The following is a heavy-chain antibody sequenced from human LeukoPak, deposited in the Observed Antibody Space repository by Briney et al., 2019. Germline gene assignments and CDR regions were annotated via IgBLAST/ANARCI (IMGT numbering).Heavy chain of an antibody. J-gene: IGHJ5*02. V-gene: IGHV4-59*08. CDR1: GGSFSTYY. CDR2: IYYSGST. Sequence: SAILSLTCTVSGGSFSTYYWSWIRQPPGKGLEWIGNIYYSGSTKYNPSLKSRVTISVDTGKKQFSLKLSAVTAADTAVYFCVRYSGYLYYNWFDPWGQGTLVTV. CDR3: VRYSGYLYYNWFDP. D-gene: IGHD5-12*01.